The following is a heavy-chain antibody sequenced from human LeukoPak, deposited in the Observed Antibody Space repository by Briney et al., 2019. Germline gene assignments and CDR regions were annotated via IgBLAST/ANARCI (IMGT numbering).Heavy chain of an antibody. D-gene: IGHD6-19*01. V-gene: IGHV1-18*04. CDR1: GSTFYTYG. Sequence: GASVKVSCTASGSTFYTYGLSWVRQAPGQGLEWMGWISPYSGDANYAQKLQGRVTMTTDTSTSTAYMELRSLRSDDTAMYYCARDPGVYSSGSYAPGWFDPWGQGSLVTVSS. CDR2: ISPYSGDA. CDR3: ARDPGVYSSGSYAPGWFDP. J-gene: IGHJ5*02.